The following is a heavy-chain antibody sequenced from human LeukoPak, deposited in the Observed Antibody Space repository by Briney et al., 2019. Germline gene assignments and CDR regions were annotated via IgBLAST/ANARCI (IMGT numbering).Heavy chain of an antibody. J-gene: IGHJ3*02. Sequence: SETLSLTCTVSGGSISSGGYYWSWIRQPPGKGLEWIGYIYYSGSTYYNPSLKSRVTISVDTSKNQFSLKLSSVTAADTAVYYCARAKVVPAADDAFDIWGQGTMVTVSS. CDR2: IYYSGST. D-gene: IGHD2-2*01. CDR1: GGSISSGGYY. CDR3: ARAKVVPAADDAFDI. V-gene: IGHV4-30-4*08.